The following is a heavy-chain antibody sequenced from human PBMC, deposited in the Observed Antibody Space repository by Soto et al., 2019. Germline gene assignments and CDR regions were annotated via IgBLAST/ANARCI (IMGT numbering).Heavy chain of an antibody. CDR2: IYYSGST. Sequence: QVQLQESGPGLVKPSQTLSLTCTVSGGSISSGGYYWSWIRQHPGKGLEWIGYIYYSGSTYYNPSLKSRVTISLDTSKNQCSLKLSSVTAADTAVYYCARGVRITMVRGVNTLHWFDPWGQGTLVTVSS. CDR1: GGSISSGGYY. D-gene: IGHD3-10*01. J-gene: IGHJ5*02. V-gene: IGHV4-31*03. CDR3: ARGVRITMVRGVNTLHWFDP.